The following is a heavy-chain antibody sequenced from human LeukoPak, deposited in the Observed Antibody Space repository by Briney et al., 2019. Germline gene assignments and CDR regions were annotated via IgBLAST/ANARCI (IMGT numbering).Heavy chain of an antibody. CDR2: ISSSSSYI. V-gene: IGHV3-21*01. Sequence: GGSLRLSCAGSGFTFNTYNMNWVRQAPGKGLEWVSSISSSSSYIYYADSVKGRFTISRDNAKNSLYLQMNSLRAEDTAVYYCARGYGSGSGDYWGQGTLVTVSS. CDR1: GFTFNTYN. CDR3: ARGYGSGSGDY. J-gene: IGHJ4*02. D-gene: IGHD3-10*01.